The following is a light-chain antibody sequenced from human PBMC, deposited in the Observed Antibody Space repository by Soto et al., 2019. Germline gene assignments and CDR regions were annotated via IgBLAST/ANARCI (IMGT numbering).Light chain of an antibody. CDR1: QGIRSA. J-gene: IGKJ1*01. CDR3: LLDFSYFWA. V-gene: IGKV1-6*01. Sequence: AIQLTQSPSSLSASVGDRVTITCRASQGIRSALGWYQQKPGKVPKLLIYAASTLQSGVPSRFSGSGSGTDFTLTISSLQSEDFATYYCLLDFSYFWAFGQGTKVDIK. CDR2: AAS.